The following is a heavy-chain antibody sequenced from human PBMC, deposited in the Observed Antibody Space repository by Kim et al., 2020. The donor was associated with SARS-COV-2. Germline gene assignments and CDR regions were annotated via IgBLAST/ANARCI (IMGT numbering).Heavy chain of an antibody. D-gene: IGHD2-15*01. Sequence: GGSLRLSCAASGFTFSSYSMNWVRQAPGKGLEWVSSISSSSSYIYYADSVKGRFTISRDNAKNSLYLQMNSLRAEDTAVYYCATGVVVVAATPGVSYWGQGTLVTVSS. CDR3: ATGVVVVAATPGVSY. J-gene: IGHJ4*02. CDR1: GFTFSSYS. V-gene: IGHV3-21*01. CDR2: ISSSSSYI.